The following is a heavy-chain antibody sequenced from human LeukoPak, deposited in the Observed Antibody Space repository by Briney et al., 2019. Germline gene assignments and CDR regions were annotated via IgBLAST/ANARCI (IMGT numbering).Heavy chain of an antibody. J-gene: IGHJ4*02. D-gene: IGHD2-2*01. V-gene: IGHV3-30*02. CDR3: ATSSRGYCSSTSCAPDN. CDR1: GFTFSSYG. Sequence: PGGSLRLSCAASGFTFSSYGMHWVRQAPGKGLEWVAFIRYDGSNKYYADSVKGRFTISRDNSKNTLYLQMNSLKTEDTAVYYCATSSRGYCSSTSCAPDNWGQGTLVTVSS. CDR2: IRYDGSNK.